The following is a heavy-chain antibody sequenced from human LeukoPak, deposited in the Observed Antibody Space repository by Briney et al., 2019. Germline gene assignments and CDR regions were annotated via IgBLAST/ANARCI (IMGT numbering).Heavy chain of an antibody. V-gene: IGHV4-4*02. J-gene: IGHJ4*02. D-gene: IGHD1-14*01. CDR2: IYHSGST. CDR3: ARGRKPDAAGQDRGSRSRIYFDY. CDR1: GGSISSSNW. Sequence: SETLSLTCAVSGGSISSSNWWSWVRQPPGKGLEWIGEIYHSGSTNYNPSLKSRVTISVDKSKNQFSLKLSSVTAADTAVYYCARGRKPDAAGQDRGSRSRIYFDYWGQGTLVTVSS.